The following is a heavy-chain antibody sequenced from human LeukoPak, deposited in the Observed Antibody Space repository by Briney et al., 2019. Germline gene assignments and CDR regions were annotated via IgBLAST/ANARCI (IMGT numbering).Heavy chain of an antibody. D-gene: IGHD4-11*01. J-gene: IGHJ4*02. CDR2: MNPNSGNT. CDR1: GYTFTSFD. Sequence: ASVKVSCKASGYTFTSFDINWVRQATGQGLEWMGWMNPNSGNTGYAQKFQVRVTITRNTSISTAYMELRSLRSEDTAVYYCARGERDDYSKNFDYWGQGTLVTVSS. CDR3: ARGERDDYSKNFDY. V-gene: IGHV1-8*03.